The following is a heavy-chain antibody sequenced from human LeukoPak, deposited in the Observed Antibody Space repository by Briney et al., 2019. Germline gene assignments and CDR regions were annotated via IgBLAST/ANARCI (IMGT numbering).Heavy chain of an antibody. CDR1: GYTFTSYG. D-gene: IGHD6-19*01. V-gene: IGHV1-18*01. CDR3: ARGSGAVAGLQGDAFDI. Sequence: GASVKISCKASGYTFTSYGISWVRQAPGQGLEWMGWISAYNGNTNYAQKLQGRVTMTTDTSTSTAYMELRSPRSDDTAVYYCARGSGAVAGLQGDAFDIWGQGTMVTVSS. J-gene: IGHJ3*02. CDR2: ISAYNGNT.